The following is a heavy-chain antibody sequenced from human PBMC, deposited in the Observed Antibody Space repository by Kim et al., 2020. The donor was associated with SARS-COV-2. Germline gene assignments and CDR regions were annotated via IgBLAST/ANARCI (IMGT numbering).Heavy chain of an antibody. J-gene: IGHJ4*02. V-gene: IGHV1-18*01. D-gene: IGHD3-9*01. CDR3: ARGHYDILTGYYQYDY. Sequence: ASVKVSCKASGYTFTSYGISWVRQAPGQGLEWMGWISAYNGNTNYAQKLQGRVTMTTDTSTSTAYMELRSLRSDDTAVYYCARGHYDILTGYYQYDYWGQGTLVTVSS. CDR1: GYTFTSYG. CDR2: ISAYNGNT.